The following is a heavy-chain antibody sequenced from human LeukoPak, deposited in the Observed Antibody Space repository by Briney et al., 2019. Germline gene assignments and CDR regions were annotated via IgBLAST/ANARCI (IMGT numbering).Heavy chain of an antibody. CDR2: ISYDGSTK. D-gene: IGHD3-22*01. V-gene: IGHV3-30*18. Sequence: GGSLRLSCAASGLTFNNYGMHWVRQAPGKGLEWVAVISYDGSTKYYADSVKGRFTISRDNSKNTLYLQMNSLRAEDTAVYYCAKDGLYYYYDGSGGWFDPWGQGTLVTVSS. J-gene: IGHJ5*02. CDR1: GLTFNNYG. CDR3: AKDGLYYYYDGSGGWFDP.